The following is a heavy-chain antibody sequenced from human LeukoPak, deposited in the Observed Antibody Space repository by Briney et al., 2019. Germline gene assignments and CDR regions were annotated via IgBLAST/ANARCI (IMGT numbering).Heavy chain of an antibody. CDR3: ARETAAAGNDAFDI. CDR1: GGTFSSYA. Sequence: ASVKVSCRASGGTFSSYAISWVRQAPGQGLEWMGRIIPIFGTANYAQKFQGGVTITTDESTSTAYMELSSLRSEDTAMYYCARETAAAGNDAFDIWGQGTMVTVSS. CDR2: IIPIFGTA. V-gene: IGHV1-69*05. D-gene: IGHD6-13*01. J-gene: IGHJ3*02.